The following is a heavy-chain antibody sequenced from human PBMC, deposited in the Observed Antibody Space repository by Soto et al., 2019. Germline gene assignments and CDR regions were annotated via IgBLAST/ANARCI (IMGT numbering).Heavy chain of an antibody. V-gene: IGHV3-23*01. D-gene: IGHD3-22*01. J-gene: IGHJ4*02. CDR3: AKRALFVDYYDSSGYYYFDY. CDR1: GFTFSSYA. CDR2: ISGSGGST. Sequence: PGGSLRLSCAASGFTFSSYAMSWVRQAPGKGLEWVSAISGSGGSTYYADSVKGRFTISRDNSKNTLYLQMNSLRAEDTAVYYCAKRALFVDYYDSSGYYYFDYWGQGTLVTISS.